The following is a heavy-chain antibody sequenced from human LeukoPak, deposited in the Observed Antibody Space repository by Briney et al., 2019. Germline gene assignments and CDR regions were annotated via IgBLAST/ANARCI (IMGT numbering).Heavy chain of an antibody. J-gene: IGHJ4*02. V-gene: IGHV3-23*01. CDR2: ISGSGGST. CDR3: ARSPSAGSAN. Sequence: AGGSLRLSCAASGFTFSSYAMSWVRQAPGKGLEWVSAISGSGGSTYYADSVKGRFTISRDNAKNSLYLQVNSLRAEDTAVYYCARSPSAGSANWGQGTLVTVSS. CDR1: GFTFSSYA.